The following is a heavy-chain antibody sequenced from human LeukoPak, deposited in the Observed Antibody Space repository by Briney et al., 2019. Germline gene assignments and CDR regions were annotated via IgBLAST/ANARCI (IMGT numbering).Heavy chain of an antibody. V-gene: IGHV4-39*01. Sequence: SETLSLTCTVSGGSISSSSYYWDWIRQPPGKGLEWIGTIYYSGSSYYKPSLKSRVTISVDTSKNQFSLKLSSVAAEDTAVYYCASTTIFGVVIINYWGQGTLVTVSS. CDR1: GGSISSSSYY. J-gene: IGHJ4*02. CDR2: IYYSGSS. D-gene: IGHD3-3*01. CDR3: ASTTIFGVVIINY.